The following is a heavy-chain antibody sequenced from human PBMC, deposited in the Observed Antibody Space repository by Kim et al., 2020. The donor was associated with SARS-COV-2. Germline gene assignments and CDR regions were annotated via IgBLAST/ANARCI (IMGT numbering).Heavy chain of an antibody. J-gene: IGHJ4*02. D-gene: IGHD3-10*01. V-gene: IGHV7-4-1*02. Sequence: YAQGFTGRFVFSLDTSVSTAYLQISSLKAEDTAVYYCARIYQFGVRGFGYWGQGTLVTVSS. CDR3: ARIYQFGVRGFGY.